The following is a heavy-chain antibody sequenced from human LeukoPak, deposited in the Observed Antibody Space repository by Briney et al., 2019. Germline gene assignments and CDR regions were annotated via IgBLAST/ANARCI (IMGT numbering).Heavy chain of an antibody. CDR1: GDSLGIYK. CDR3: AREWSGFDF. J-gene: IGHJ3*01. CDR2: ISSSGSA. D-gene: IGHD2-15*01. V-gene: IGHV4-59*01. Sequence: SETLSLTCSVSGDSLGIYKWSWIRQPPGKGLEWIAHISSSGSAIYNPSLMSRVSMSVDTSKNQFSLRLTSVTAADTAVYYCAREWSGFDFWGQGTTVTVSS.